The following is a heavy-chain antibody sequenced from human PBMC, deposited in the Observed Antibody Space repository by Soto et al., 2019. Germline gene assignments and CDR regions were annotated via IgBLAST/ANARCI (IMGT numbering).Heavy chain of an antibody. CDR3: ARDTGARTWGFDY. D-gene: IGHD6-6*01. J-gene: IGHJ4*02. CDR1: GGSLSNSKW. V-gene: IGHV4-4*02. Sequence: XTLSLPCAVSGGSLSNSKWWSWVLQPPGKGLEWIGEIYHSGGTNYNPSLKSRVTMSVDKSNNQFSLNMSSVTAADTAVYYCARDTGARTWGFDYWGQGTLVTVSS. CDR2: IYHSGGT.